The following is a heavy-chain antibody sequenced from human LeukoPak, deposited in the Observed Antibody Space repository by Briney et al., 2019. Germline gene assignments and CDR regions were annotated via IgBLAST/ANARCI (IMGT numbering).Heavy chain of an antibody. V-gene: IGHV3-30*19. CDR2: ISYDGSNK. Sequence: GGSLRLSCEASGFTFNNFGMHWVRQAPGKGLEWVAVISYDGSNKYYADSVKGRFTISRDNSKNTLYLQMNSLRAEDTAVYYCARAGEGFDPWGQGTLVTVSS. CDR3: ARAGEGFDP. J-gene: IGHJ5*02. D-gene: IGHD3-16*01. CDR1: GFTFNNFG.